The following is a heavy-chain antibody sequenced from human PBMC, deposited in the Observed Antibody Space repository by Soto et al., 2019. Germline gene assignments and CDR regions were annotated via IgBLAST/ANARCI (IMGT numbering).Heavy chain of an antibody. CDR1: GFTFSSYA. Sequence: GGSLRLSCAASGFTFSSYAMHWVRQAPGKGLEYVSAISSNGGSTYYANSVKGRFTTSRDNSKNTLYLQMGSLRAEDMAVYYCASSLSYYYYMDVWGKGTTVTVSS. CDR3: ASSLSYYYYMDV. CDR2: ISSNGGST. V-gene: IGHV3-64*01. J-gene: IGHJ6*03.